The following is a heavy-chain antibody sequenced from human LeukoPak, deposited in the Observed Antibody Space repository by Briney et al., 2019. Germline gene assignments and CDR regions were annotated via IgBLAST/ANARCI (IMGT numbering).Heavy chain of an antibody. V-gene: IGHV3-30-3*01. CDR1: GFTFSSYA. Sequence: GGSLRLSCAASGFTFSSYAMHWVRQAPGKGLEWVAVISYDGSNKYYADSVKGRFTISRDNAKNSLYLQMNSLRADDTAVYYCARDDYSSPNDYWGQGTLVTVSS. CDR2: ISYDGSNK. D-gene: IGHD2-2*01. J-gene: IGHJ4*02. CDR3: ARDDYSSPNDY.